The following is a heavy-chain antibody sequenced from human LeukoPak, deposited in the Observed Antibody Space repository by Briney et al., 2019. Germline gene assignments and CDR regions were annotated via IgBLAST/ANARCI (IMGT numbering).Heavy chain of an antibody. D-gene: IGHD3-22*01. CDR2: IYYSGST. CDR1: GGSISSSSYY. J-gene: IGHJ4*02. Sequence: PSETLSLTCTVSGGSISSSSYYWGWIRQPPGKGLEWIGSIYYSGSTYSNPSLKSRLTISVDTSKNQFSLKLSSVTAADTAVYYCARQFDSSGYYSFDYWGQGTLVTVSS. V-gene: IGHV4-39*01. CDR3: ARQFDSSGYYSFDY.